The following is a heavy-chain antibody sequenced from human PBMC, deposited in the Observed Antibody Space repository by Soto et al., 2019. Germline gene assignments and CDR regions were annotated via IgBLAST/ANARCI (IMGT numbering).Heavy chain of an antibody. CDR2: MWYDGSNR. CDR1: GFTFSNYG. CDR3: AREPGESSSGWWLYFDD. D-gene: IGHD6-19*01. J-gene: IGHJ4*02. V-gene: IGHV3-33*01. Sequence: QVRLVESGGGVVQPGRSLRLSCAASGFTFSNYGMHWVRQAPGTGLEWVAVMWYDGSNRYYADSVKGRFTISRDNSKNTLYLQMNSLRAEDTAVYYCAREPGESSSGWWLYFDDWGQGPLVAVSS.